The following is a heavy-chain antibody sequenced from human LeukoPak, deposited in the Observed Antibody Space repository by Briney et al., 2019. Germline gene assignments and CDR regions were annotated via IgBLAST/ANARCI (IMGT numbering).Heavy chain of an antibody. CDR2: ISHSGNT. Sequence: PSETLSLTCTVSGGSITTHDNYLGWIRQPPGKGLEWIGSISHSGNTHYSPSLQSRVTMSADTSRNNFSLKLSSVTAADTAVYYCARLYFDFLSGYLDHWGQGTLVTVSS. D-gene: IGHD3-3*01. CDR1: GGSITTHDNY. J-gene: IGHJ5*02. V-gene: IGHV4-39*02. CDR3: ARLYFDFLSGYLDH.